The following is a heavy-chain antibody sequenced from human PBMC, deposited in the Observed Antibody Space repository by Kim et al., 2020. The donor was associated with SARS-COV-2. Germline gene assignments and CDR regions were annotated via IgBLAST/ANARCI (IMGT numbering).Heavy chain of an antibody. CDR1: GFTFSSYA. D-gene: IGHD2-15*01. CDR2: ISGSGGST. Sequence: GGSLRLSCAASGFTFSSYAMSWVRQAPGKGLEWVSAISGSGGSTYYADSVKGRFTISRDNSKNTLYLQMNSLRAEDTAVYYCAKVSGYCSGGSCWWGGYFDYWGQGTLVTVSS. J-gene: IGHJ4*02. V-gene: IGHV3-23*01. CDR3: AKVSGYCSGGSCWWGGYFDY.